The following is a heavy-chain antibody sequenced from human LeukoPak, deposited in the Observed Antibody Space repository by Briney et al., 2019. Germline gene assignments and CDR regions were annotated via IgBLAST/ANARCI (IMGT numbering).Heavy chain of an antibody. V-gene: IGHV3-7*01. CDR2: IKQDGSEK. J-gene: IGHJ6*02. CDR1: GFTFSSYW. CDR3: ARDSPPYYYYGMDV. Sequence: GGSLRLSCAASGFTFSSYWMSWVRQAPGKGLEWVANIKQDGSEKYYVDSVKGRFTISRDNAKNSLYLQMNSLRAEDTAVYYCARDSPPYYYYGMDVWGQGTTVTVSS.